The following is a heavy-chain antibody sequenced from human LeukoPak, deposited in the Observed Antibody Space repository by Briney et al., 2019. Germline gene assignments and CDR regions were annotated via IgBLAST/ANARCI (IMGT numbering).Heavy chain of an antibody. V-gene: IGHV1-2*02. CDR1: GYTFTGYY. CDR3: ARPYLVGATTPVVY. Sequence: ASVTVSCKASGYTFTGYYMHWVRQAPGQGLEWMGWINPNSGGTNYAQKFQGRVTMTRDTSISTAYMELSRLRSDDTAVYYCARPYLVGATTPVVYWGQGTLVTVSS. J-gene: IGHJ4*02. CDR2: INPNSGGT. D-gene: IGHD1-26*01.